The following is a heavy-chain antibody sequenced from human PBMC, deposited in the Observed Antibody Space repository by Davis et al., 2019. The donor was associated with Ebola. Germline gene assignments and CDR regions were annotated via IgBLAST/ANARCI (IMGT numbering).Heavy chain of an antibody. CDR2: MSYSQGT. V-gene: IGHV4-59*01. Sequence: SETLSLTCTLSGGSISGYYLTWIRQPPRKGLEWVGFMSYSQGTNYNPSLKSRVTISGDTSKNQVSLILTSVTAADTATYYCVGGYNFDFWGQGALVIVSS. J-gene: IGHJ4*02. CDR3: VGGYNFDF. CDR1: GGSISGYY. D-gene: IGHD5-24*01.